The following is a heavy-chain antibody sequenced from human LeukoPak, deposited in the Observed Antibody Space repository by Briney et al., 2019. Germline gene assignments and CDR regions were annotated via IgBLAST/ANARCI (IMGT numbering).Heavy chain of an antibody. Sequence: GGSLRLSCAASGFTFSSYSMNWVRQAPGKGLEWVSYISSGSSTIYYADSVKGRFTISRDNAKNSLYLQMNSLRDEGTAVYYCVPSDPVLWGQGTLVTVSS. J-gene: IGHJ4*02. CDR2: ISSGSSTI. CDR3: VPSDPVL. CDR1: GFTFSSYS. V-gene: IGHV3-48*02.